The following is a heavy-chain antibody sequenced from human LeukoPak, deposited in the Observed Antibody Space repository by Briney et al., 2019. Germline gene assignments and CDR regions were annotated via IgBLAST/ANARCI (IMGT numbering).Heavy chain of an antibody. D-gene: IGHD3-9*01. Sequence: GGCLRLSCAASGFTFSSYEMNWVRQAPGKGLEWVSYISSSGSTIYYADSVKGRFTISRDNAKNSLYLQMNSLRAEDTAVYYCARGEYFDWARFDYWGQGTLVTVSS. CDR1: GFTFSSYE. J-gene: IGHJ4*02. CDR2: ISSSGSTI. V-gene: IGHV3-48*03. CDR3: ARGEYFDWARFDY.